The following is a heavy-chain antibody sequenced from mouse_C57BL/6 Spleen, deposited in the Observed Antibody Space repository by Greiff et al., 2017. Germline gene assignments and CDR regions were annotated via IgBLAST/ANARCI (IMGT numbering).Heavy chain of an antibody. V-gene: IGHV2-2*01. CDR3: ARTSHYYGSSPYFDY. J-gene: IGHJ2*01. Sequence: VKLVESGPGLVQPSQSLSITCTVSGFSLTSYGVPWVRQSPGKGLEWLGVIWSGGSTDYNAAFISRLSISKDNSKSQVFFKMNSRQADDTAIYYCARTSHYYGSSPYFDYWGQGTTLTVSS. CDR2: IWSGGST. CDR1: GFSLTSYG. D-gene: IGHD1-1*01.